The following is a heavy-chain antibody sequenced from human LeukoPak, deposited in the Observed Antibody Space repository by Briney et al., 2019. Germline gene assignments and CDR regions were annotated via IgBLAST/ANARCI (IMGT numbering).Heavy chain of an antibody. Sequence: SVKVSCKASGYTFTSYDINWVRQATGQGLEWMGGIIPIFGTANYAQKFQGRVTITADESTSTAYMELSSLRSEDTAVYYCARVLVGSKYYDFWSGYNNWFDPWGQGTLVTVSS. J-gene: IGHJ5*02. D-gene: IGHD3-3*01. CDR3: ARVLVGSKYYDFWSGYNNWFDP. V-gene: IGHV1-69*13. CDR1: GYTFTSYD. CDR2: IIPIFGTA.